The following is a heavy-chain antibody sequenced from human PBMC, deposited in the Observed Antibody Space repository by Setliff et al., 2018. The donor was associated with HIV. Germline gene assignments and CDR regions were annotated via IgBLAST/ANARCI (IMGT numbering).Heavy chain of an antibody. Sequence: GESLKISCKGSRFRSMMYCIGWVRQMPGKGLEWMGIMYLGDSDTRYSTSFQGQVTMSADKSISTTYLQWNSLKASDTAMYYCARRMWQQDSKFMYYFDYWGQGTLVTVSS. V-gene: IGHV5-51*01. CDR2: MYLGDSDT. CDR1: RFRSMMYC. J-gene: IGHJ4*02. D-gene: IGHD6-13*01. CDR3: ARRMWQQDSKFMYYFDY.